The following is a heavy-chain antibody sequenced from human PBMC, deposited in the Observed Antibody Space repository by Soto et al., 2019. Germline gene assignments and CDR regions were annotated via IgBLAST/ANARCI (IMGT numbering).Heavy chain of an antibody. V-gene: IGHV1-46*01. Sequence: ASVKVSCKASGFSFSDYFMHWVRQAPGQGLEWMGIINPSGDSRNYAQKFQGRVTITRDTSTSTVYMDLSSLRYEDTAVYYCERDKSQSYRQPGASSWFHTWGQGTPATVSS. CDR3: ERDKSQSYRQPGASSWFHT. CDR2: INPSGDSR. D-gene: IGHD1-26*01. J-gene: IGHJ5*02. CDR1: GFSFSDYF.